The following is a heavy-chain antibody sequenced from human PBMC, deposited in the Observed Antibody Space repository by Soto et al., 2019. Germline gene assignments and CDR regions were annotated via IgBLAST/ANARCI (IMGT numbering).Heavy chain of an antibody. CDR3: ARGYYYDSSGYYLDH. Sequence: QVRLLQSGAVAMKTGASVELSCEASGYSFTSHVIHWLRQAPGERLEWMGRIKPGTGATKYLQTLQDRVTISRDTSANIVNLEMRSLRSEDTAVYYCARGYYYDSSGYYLDHWGKGTLVTVSS. CDR2: IKPGTGAT. CDR1: GYSFTSHV. D-gene: IGHD3-22*01. V-gene: IGHV1-3*01. J-gene: IGHJ4*02.